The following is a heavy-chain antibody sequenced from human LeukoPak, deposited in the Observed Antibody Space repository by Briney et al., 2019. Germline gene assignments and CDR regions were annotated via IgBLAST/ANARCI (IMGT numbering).Heavy chain of an antibody. D-gene: IGHD5-18*01. CDR3: AKVMSGKWIQLWYVFDY. CDR2: ISHDGSRK. Sequence: GGSLRLSCAASGFTFNTYGMHWVRQAPGKGLEWVAVISHDGSRKYYADSVKGRFTISRDNSKNTLYLQMNSLRAEDTAVYYCAKVMSGKWIQLWYVFDYWGQGTLVTVSS. V-gene: IGHV3-30*18. J-gene: IGHJ4*02. CDR1: GFTFNTYG.